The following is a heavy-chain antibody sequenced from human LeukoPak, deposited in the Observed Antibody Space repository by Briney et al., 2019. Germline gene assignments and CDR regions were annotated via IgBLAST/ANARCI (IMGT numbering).Heavy chain of an antibody. J-gene: IGHJ5*02. V-gene: IGHV3-20*01. CDR1: GFTFDDYG. D-gene: IGHD3-16*02. CDR2: INWNGSST. CDR3: ARDVGELSLLGWFDP. Sequence: GGSLRLSCAASGFTFDDYGMSWVRQAPGKGLEGVSGINWNGSSTGYADSVKGRFTVSRDNAKNSLYLQMNSLRAEDTALYHCARDVGELSLLGWFDPWGQGTLVTVSS.